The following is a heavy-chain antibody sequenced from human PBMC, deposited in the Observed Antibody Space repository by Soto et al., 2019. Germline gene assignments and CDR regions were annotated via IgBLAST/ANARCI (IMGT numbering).Heavy chain of an antibody. CDR3: ARDDGAYYYDSSDWYFDL. CDR2: IWYDGSNK. V-gene: IGHV3-33*01. D-gene: IGHD3-22*01. CDR1: GFTFSSYG. J-gene: IGHJ2*01. Sequence: QVQLVESGGGVVQPGRSLRLSCAASGFTFSSYGMHWVRQAPGKGLEWVAGIWYDGSNKYYADSVKGRFTISRDNSKNTLDLQMNSLRAEDTAVYYCARDDGAYYYDSSDWYFDLWGRGTLVTVSS.